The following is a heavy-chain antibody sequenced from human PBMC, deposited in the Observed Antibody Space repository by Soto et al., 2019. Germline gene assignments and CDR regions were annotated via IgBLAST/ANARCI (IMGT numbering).Heavy chain of an antibody. Sequence: GGSLRLSCAASGFIFSSSDMAWVRQAPGKGLEWVSTVSSSGDATQYADSVKGRFTISRDNSKNTLYLEMNNLGDEDTATYYCAKSYFFSWYDSWGQGTLVTVSS. V-gene: IGHV3-23*01. D-gene: IGHD3-10*01. CDR1: GFIFSSSD. J-gene: IGHJ5*01. CDR2: VSSSGDAT. CDR3: AKSYFFSWYDS.